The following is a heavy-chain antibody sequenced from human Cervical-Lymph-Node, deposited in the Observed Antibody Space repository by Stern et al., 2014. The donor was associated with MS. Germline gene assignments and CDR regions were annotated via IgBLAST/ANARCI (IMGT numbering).Heavy chain of an antibody. V-gene: IGHV3-23*04. J-gene: IGHJ4*02. D-gene: IGHD3-10*01. CDR2: ISGSDGNT. CDR1: GFSFRSYV. CDR3: AKGSSGSRPYYFHY. Sequence: EVQLVESGGGLVQPGGSLRLSCAASGFSFRSYVMSWVRQAPGKGLDWIAAISGSDGNTWHADSVKGRFTISRDISKNTLYLQMNSLRTEDTAVYYCAKGSSGSRPYYFHYWGQGTLVTVSS.